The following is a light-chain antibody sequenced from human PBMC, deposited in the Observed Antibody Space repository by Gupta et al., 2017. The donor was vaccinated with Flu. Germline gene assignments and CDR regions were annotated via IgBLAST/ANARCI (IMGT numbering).Light chain of an antibody. CDR3: GSYTSTTTLYV. V-gene: IGLV2-14*01. J-gene: IGLJ1*01. CDR1: ASDVGGYKY. Sequence: ITISCTGTASDVGGYKYVSWYQHHPGRAPKVLIYEVSKRPPGVSDRFSGSKSGNAASLTISGLQPEDEADYYCGSYTSTTTLYVFGTGTRVTVL. CDR2: EVS.